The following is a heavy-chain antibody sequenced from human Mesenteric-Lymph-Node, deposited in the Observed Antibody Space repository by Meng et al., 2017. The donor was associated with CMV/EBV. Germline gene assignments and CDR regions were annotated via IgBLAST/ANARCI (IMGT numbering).Heavy chain of an antibody. Sequence: GGSLRLSCVASGFRFRDYGIHWVRQAPGKGLEWVAVIWYDGSNKYYTDSVKGRFTISRDNSNNIVDLQMNSLRAEDTAVYYCARDFWSGSGMDVWGQGTTVTVSS. D-gene: IGHD3-3*01. CDR1: GFRFRDYG. CDR2: IWYDGSNK. CDR3: ARDFWSGSGMDV. V-gene: IGHV3-30*19. J-gene: IGHJ6*02.